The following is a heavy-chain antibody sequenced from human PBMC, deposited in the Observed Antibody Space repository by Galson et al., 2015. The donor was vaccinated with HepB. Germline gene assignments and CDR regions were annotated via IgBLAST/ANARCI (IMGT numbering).Heavy chain of an antibody. D-gene: IGHD2-2*01. J-gene: IGHJ4*02. CDR3: ARGEMSIVVVPAASAGY. CDR2: ISYDGSNK. CDR1: GFTFSSYA. Sequence: SLRLSCAASGFTFSSYAMHWVRQAPGKGLEWVAVISYDGSNKYYADSVKGRFTISRDNSKNTLYLQMNSLRAEDTAVYYCARGEMSIVVVPAASAGYWGQGTLVTVSS. V-gene: IGHV3-30-3*01.